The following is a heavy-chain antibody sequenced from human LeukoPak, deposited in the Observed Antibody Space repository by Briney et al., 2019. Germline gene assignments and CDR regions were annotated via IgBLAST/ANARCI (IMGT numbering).Heavy chain of an antibody. CDR2: ISGSGGST. CDR1: GFTFSSYG. D-gene: IGHD3-10*01. Sequence: PGGSLRLSCAASGFTFSSYGMSWVRQAPGKGLEWVSAISGSGGSTYYADSVKGRFTISRDNAKNSLSLQMNSLRAEDTALYYCARGHYGLDYWGQGTLVTVSS. CDR3: ARGHYGLDY. J-gene: IGHJ4*02. V-gene: IGHV3-23*01.